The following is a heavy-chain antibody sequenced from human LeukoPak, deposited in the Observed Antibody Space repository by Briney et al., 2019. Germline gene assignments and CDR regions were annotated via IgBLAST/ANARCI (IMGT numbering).Heavy chain of an antibody. V-gene: IGHV3-30*18. J-gene: IGHJ4*02. CDR1: GFTFSSYG. Sequence: GGSLRLSCAASGFTFSSYGMHWVRQAPGKGLEWVAVISYDGSNKHYADSVKGRFTISRDNSKNTLYLQMNSLRAEDTAVYYCAKDRVLYSGYDPLDYWGQGTLVTVSS. CDR3: AKDRVLYSGYDPLDY. D-gene: IGHD5-12*01. CDR2: ISYDGSNK.